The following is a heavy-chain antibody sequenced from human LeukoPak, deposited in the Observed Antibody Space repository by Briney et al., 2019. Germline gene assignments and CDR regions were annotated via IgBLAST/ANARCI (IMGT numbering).Heavy chain of an antibody. CDR2: IYPGDSDT. CDR3: ARPEVIYSSGWHPEYFQH. Sequence: GESLKISCKGSGYSFTSYWIGWVRQMPGKGLEWMGIIYPGDSDTRYSPSFQGQVTISADKSISTAYLQWSSLKASDTAMYYCARPEVIYSSGWHPEYFQHWGQGTLVTVSS. J-gene: IGHJ1*01. V-gene: IGHV5-51*01. D-gene: IGHD6-19*01. CDR1: GYSFTSYW.